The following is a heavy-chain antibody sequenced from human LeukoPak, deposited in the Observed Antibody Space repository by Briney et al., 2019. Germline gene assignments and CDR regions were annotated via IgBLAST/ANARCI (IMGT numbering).Heavy chain of an antibody. J-gene: IGHJ4*02. CDR2: IRYDGSNK. V-gene: IGHV3-30*02. CDR3: ARGGYYDYVWGSYGGD. CDR1: GFTFSSYG. D-gene: IGHD3-16*01. Sequence: GGSLRLSCAASGFTFSSYGMHWVRQAPGKGLEWVAFIRYDGSNKYYADSVKGRFTISRDNSKNTLYLQMNSLRAEDTAVYYCARGGYYDYVWGSYGGDWGQGTLVTVSS.